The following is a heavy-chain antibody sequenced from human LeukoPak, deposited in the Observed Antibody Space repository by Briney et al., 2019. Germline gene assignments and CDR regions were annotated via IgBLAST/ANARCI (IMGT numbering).Heavy chain of an antibody. CDR1: GGTFSSYA. D-gene: IGHD6-13*01. Sequence: SVKVSCKASGGTFSSYAISWVRQAPGRGLEWMGGIIPIFHTANYAQKFQGRVTITAAESTSTAYMDLSSLRSEDTAVYYCASQRTAGSLALYFEYWGQGTLVTVSS. CDR3: ASQRTAGSLALYFEY. V-gene: IGHV1-69*13. CDR2: IIPIFHTA. J-gene: IGHJ4*02.